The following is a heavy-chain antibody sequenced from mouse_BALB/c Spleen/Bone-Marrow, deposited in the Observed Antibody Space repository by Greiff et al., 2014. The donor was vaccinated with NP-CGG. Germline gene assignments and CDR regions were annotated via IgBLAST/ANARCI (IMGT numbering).Heavy chain of an antibody. J-gene: IGHJ1*01. V-gene: IGHV1-9*01. CDR3: ARTGTDWYFDV. CDR1: GYTFSSYW. CDR2: ILPGSGST. D-gene: IGHD4-1*01. Sequence: VQLQQSGAELMKPGASVKISCKATGYTFSSYWIEWVKQRPGHGLEWIGEILPGSGSTNYNEKFKGKATFTADTSSNTAYMQLSSLTSEDSAVYYCARTGTDWYFDVWGAGTTVIVSP.